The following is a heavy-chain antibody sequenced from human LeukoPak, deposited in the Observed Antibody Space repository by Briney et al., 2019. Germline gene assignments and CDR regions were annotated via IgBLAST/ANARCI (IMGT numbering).Heavy chain of an antibody. V-gene: IGHV3-49*03. Sequence: QSGGSLRLSCTASGFTFGDYAMSWFRQAPGKGLEWVGFIRSKAYGGTTEYAASVKGRFTISRDDSKSIAYLQMNSLKTEDTAVYYCTRDWIDRGSASSRYYGMDVWGQGTTVTVSS. D-gene: IGHD3-10*01. CDR1: GFTFGDYA. J-gene: IGHJ6*02. CDR2: IRSKAYGGTT. CDR3: TRDWIDRGSASSRYYGMDV.